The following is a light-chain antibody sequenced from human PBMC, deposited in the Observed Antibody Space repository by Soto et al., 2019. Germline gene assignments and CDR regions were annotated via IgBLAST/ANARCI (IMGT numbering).Light chain of an antibody. J-gene: IGKJ1*01. Sequence: EIVLTQSPGTLSLSPGERATLSCRASQRVTSNYLAWYQQKPGQAPRLLMYEISSRATGIPDRFSGSGSGTDFTLTISRLEPEDFALYYCQQYGSSPWTFGRGPRWKSN. V-gene: IGKV3-20*01. CDR3: QQYGSSPWT. CDR1: QRVTSNY. CDR2: EIS.